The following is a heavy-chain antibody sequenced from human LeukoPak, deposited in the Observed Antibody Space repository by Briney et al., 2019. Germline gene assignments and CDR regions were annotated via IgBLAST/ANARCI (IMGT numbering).Heavy chain of an antibody. J-gene: IGHJ6*03. Sequence: GGSLRLSCAASGFTFSSYSMNWVRQAPGKGLVWVAGISGDGTDPKYAESVKGRFTISRDNGENTLYLQMNSLRNEDTALYYCARELGDMDVWGKGTTVTVSS. V-gene: IGHV3-74*01. CDR3: ARELGDMDV. CDR1: GFTFSSYS. D-gene: IGHD3-3*01. CDR2: ISGDGTDP.